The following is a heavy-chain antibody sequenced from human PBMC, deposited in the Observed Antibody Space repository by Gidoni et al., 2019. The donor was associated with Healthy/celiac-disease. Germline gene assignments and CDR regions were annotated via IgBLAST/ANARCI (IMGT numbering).Heavy chain of an antibody. J-gene: IGHJ6*03. CDR2: INAGNGNT. Sequence: QVQLVQSGAEVKKPGASVKVSCKASGYTFTSYAMHWVRQAPGQRLEWMGWINAGNGNTKYSQKFQGRVTITRDTSASTAYMELSSLRSEDTAVYYCARTKAGYCSSTSCYRDYYYMDVWGKGTTVTVSS. V-gene: IGHV1-3*01. D-gene: IGHD2-2*01. CDR3: ARTKAGYCSSTSCYRDYYYMDV. CDR1: GYTFTSYA.